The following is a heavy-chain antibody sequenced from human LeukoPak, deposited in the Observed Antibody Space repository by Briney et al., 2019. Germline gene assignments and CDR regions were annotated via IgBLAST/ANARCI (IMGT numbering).Heavy chain of an antibody. Sequence: SETLSLTCTVSGGSIRNYYWSWIRQPPGKGREWIGYIYYGGSTNNNPSLKSRVTISVDTSKNQFSLKLSSVTAADTAVYYCARASVTTGRLLGNYYSYYYMDVWGKGTTVTVSS. CDR2: IYYGGST. CDR1: GGSIRNYY. CDR3: ARASVTTGRLLGNYYSYYYMDV. J-gene: IGHJ6*03. D-gene: IGHD4-11*01. V-gene: IGHV4-59*01.